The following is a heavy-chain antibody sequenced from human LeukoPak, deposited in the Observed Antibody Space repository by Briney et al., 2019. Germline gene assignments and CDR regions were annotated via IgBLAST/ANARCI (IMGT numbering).Heavy chain of an antibody. CDR1: GYTFTGYY. J-gene: IGHJ5*02. D-gene: IGHD3-10*01. V-gene: IGHV1-2*02. CDR3: ARSLFYGSGSYYPNWFDP. CDR2: INPNSGGT. Sequence: ASVKVSCKASGYTFTGYYMHWVRQAPGQGLEWMGWINPNSGGTNYPQKFQGRVTMTRDTSISTAYMELSRLRSDDTAVYYCARSLFYGSGSYYPNWFDPWGQGTLVTVSS.